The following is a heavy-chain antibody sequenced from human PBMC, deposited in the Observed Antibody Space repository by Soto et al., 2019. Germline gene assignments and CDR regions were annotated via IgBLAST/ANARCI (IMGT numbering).Heavy chain of an antibody. D-gene: IGHD6-25*01. CDR2: IYYCGTS. Sequence: SETLSLTCTVSGGSISSSDFYWGWLRQTPGKGLEFIGSIYYCGTSYYNPSLKSRVTISVDTSKNQFTLKLISVTASYTAVYYCAVVDSTGNWFDPWGEGALVTVSS. CDR1: GGSISSSDFY. J-gene: IGHJ5*02. CDR3: AVVDSTGNWFDP. V-gene: IGHV4-39*01.